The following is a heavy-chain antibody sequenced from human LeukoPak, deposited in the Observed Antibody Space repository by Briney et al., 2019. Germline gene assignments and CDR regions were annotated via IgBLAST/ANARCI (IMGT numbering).Heavy chain of an antibody. J-gene: IGHJ4*02. CDR1: GFTFSSYS. CDR3: ARALYYYDSSGYQPFDY. Sequence: GGFLRLSCAASGFTFSSYSMNWVRQAPGKGLEWVSSISSSSSYIYYADSVKGRFTISRDNAKNSLYLQMNSLRAEDTAVYYCARALYYYDSSGYQPFDYWGQGSLVTVSS. CDR2: ISSSSSYI. D-gene: IGHD3-22*01. V-gene: IGHV3-21*01.